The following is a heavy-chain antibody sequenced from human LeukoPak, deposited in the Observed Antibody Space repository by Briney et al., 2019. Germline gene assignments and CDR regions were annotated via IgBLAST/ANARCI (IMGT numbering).Heavy chain of an antibody. D-gene: IGHD3-10*01. V-gene: IGHV4-39*07. CDR2: IYYSGST. CDR3: ARDFKAGITMVRGVIGLGY. Sequence: SETLSLTCTVSGGSISSSSYYWGWIRQPPGKGLEWIGSIYYSGSTYYNPSLKSRVTISVDTSKNQFSLKLSSVTAADTAVYYCARDFKAGITMVRGVIGLGYWGQGTLVTVSS. J-gene: IGHJ4*02. CDR1: GGSISSSSYY.